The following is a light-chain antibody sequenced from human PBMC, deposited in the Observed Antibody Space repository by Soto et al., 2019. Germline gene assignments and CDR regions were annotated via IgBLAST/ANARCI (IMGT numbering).Light chain of an antibody. CDR2: AAS. CDR1: QSISSY. V-gene: IGKV1-39*01. J-gene: IGKJ4*01. Sequence: DIQMTQSPSSLSASVGDRVTITCRASQSISSYLNWYQQKPGKAPKLLIYAASSLQSGVPSRFSGSGSGTDVTLTISSLQPEDFAPYYCQQSYSTPLLTFGGGTKVEIK. CDR3: QQSYSTPLLT.